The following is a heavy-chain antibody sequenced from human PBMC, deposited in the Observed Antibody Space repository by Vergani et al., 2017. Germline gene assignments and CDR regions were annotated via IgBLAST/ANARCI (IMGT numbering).Heavy chain of an antibody. CDR3: ARSFGVDY. Sequence: QVQLQESGPGLVKPSETLSLTCTVSGGSISSYYWSWIRQPPGKGLEWIGYIYTSGSTNYNPSLKSRVTISVDTSKNQFSLKLSSVTAADTAVYYCARSFGVDYWGQGTLVTVSS. CDR2: IYTSGST. V-gene: IGHV4-4*09. D-gene: IGHD3-3*01. J-gene: IGHJ4*02. CDR1: GGSISSYY.